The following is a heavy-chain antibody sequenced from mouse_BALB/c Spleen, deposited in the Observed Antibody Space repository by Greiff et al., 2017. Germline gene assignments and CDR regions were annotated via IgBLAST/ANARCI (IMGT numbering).Heavy chain of an antibody. D-gene: IGHD1-2*01. CDR1: GFTFSSFG. CDR2: ISSGSSTI. V-gene: IGHV5-17*02. CDR3: ARGIIKRGYAMDD. J-gene: IGHJ4*01. Sequence: EVQVVESGGGLVQPGGSRKLSCAASGFTFSSFGMHWVRQAPEKGLEWVAYISSGSSTIYYADTVKGRFTISRDNPKNNLFLQMTSLRSEDTAMYYCARGIIKRGYAMDDWGKGTSVTVSA.